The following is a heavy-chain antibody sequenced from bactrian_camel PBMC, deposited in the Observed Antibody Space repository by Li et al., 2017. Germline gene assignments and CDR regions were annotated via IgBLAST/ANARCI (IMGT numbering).Heavy chain of an antibody. V-gene: IGHV3S6*01. CDR3: ATNTVTDGVAEFSY. CDR2: ISNDERNE. CDR1: GFTFSGNW. Sequence: HVQLVESGGGLVQPGGSLRLSCAASGFTFSGNWMYWVRQAPGKGLEWVCVISNDERNEFHADSVKGRFTISRDNAKNMVYLEMNSLKSEDTALYYCATNTVTDGVAEFSYWGQGTQVTVS. J-gene: IGHJ4*01. D-gene: IGHD6*01.